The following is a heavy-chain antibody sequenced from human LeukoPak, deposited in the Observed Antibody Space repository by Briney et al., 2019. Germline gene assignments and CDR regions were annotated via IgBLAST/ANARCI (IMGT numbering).Heavy chain of an antibody. J-gene: IGHJ3*02. CDR2: IYYSGST. CDR3: ARGLVSGSPNAAFDI. Sequence: PSETLSLTCTVSGGSISSYYWSWIRQPPGKGLEWIGYIYYSGSTNYNPSLKSRVTKSVDTSKNQFSLKLSSVTAADTAVYYCARGLVSGSPNAAFDIWGQGTMVTVSS. V-gene: IGHV4-59*01. CDR1: GGSISSYY. D-gene: IGHD1-26*01.